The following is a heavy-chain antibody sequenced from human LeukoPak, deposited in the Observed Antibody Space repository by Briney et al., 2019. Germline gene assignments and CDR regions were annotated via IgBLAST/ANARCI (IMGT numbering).Heavy chain of an antibody. CDR2: INPDGNKK. J-gene: IGHJ4*02. CDR1: GLTFSSSW. CDR3: ARDLAYSRLDY. V-gene: IGHV3-7*01. Sequence: GGSLRLSCAVSGLTFSSSWMDWVRQAPGKGLEWVASINPDGNKKYSTDSVKGRFTISRDNAENSLYLQMNSLRVEDTAFYYCARDLAYSRLDYWGQGMLVTVSS. D-gene: IGHD5-18*01.